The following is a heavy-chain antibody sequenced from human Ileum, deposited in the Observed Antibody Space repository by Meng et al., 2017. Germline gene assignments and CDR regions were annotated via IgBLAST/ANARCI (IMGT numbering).Heavy chain of an antibody. CDR2: TYYRSKWFN. J-gene: IGHJ4*02. Sequence: QLQQSGPGLGKPSTTLSLPCATSGDSVSSTSAAWNWIRQSPSRGLEWLGRTYYRSKWFNEYAVSVKSRITINPDTSENQFSLQLNSVTPEDAAVYYCARGGGSYYHFDYWGQGTLVTVSS. CDR1: GDSVSSTSAA. D-gene: IGHD1-26*01. V-gene: IGHV6-1*02. CDR3: ARGGGSYYHFDY.